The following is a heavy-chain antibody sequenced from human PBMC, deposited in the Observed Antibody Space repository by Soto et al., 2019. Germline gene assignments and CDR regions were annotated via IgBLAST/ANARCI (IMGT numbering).Heavy chain of an antibody. V-gene: IGHV4-59*13. CDR1: GCSLGSFG. CDR3: AGSRHSGFDSVDY. D-gene: IGHD5-12*01. CDR2: IYYSGST. J-gene: IGHJ4*02. Sequence: PSETLSLTCIFSGCSLGSFGWSRIRHPPGKGLGGIGYIYYSGSTSYTPSLKSRVTISVYTSKNQFSLRLTSVTAADTAVYHCAGSRHSGFDSVDYWRQGTLVTVSS.